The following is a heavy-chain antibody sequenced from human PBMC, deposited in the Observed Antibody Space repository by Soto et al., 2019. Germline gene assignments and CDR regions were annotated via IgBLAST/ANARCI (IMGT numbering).Heavy chain of an antibody. Sequence: GESLKISCKGSGYSFTTYWIGWVRQMPGKGLEWMGIIYPGDSDTRYSPSFQGQVTISADKSISTAYLQWSSLKASDTAMYYCATGGYCSSTSCYNFFDYWGKGTLVTVS. J-gene: IGHJ4*02. V-gene: IGHV5-51*01. CDR3: ATGGYCSSTSCYNFFDY. CDR2: IYPGDSDT. CDR1: GYSFTTYW. D-gene: IGHD2-2*02.